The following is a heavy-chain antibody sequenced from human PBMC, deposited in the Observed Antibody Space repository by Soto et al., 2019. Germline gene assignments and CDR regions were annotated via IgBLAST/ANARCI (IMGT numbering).Heavy chain of an antibody. CDR3: AKPLWRDDSNWGYFDP. V-gene: IGHV3-30-3*02. Sequence: QVQLVESGGGVVQPGRSLRLSCAASGFTFGSYAMHWVRQVPGKGLEWVAVISYDGSNKYYADSVKGRFTISRDNSKNMLYLHMNSLLAQETAVYYGAKPLWRDDSNWGYFDPWGRGALGTVSS. CDR2: ISYDGSNK. D-gene: IGHD3-16*01. CDR1: GFTFGSYA. J-gene: IGHJ2*01.